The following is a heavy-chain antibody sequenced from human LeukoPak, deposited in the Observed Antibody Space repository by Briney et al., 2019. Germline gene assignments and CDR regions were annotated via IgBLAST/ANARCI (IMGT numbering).Heavy chain of an antibody. Sequence: ASVKVSCKASGHTFTGYYMHWVRQAPGQGLEWVGWMNPNSGNTGYAQTFQGKLTMTRSTSIKTAYMELSSLRSEDTAVYYCARRFYDNLTGHTWYDYWGQGTLVTVSS. CDR1: GHTFTGYY. CDR2: MNPNSGNT. J-gene: IGHJ4*02. D-gene: IGHD3-9*01. V-gene: IGHV1-8*02. CDR3: ARRFYDNLTGHTWYDY.